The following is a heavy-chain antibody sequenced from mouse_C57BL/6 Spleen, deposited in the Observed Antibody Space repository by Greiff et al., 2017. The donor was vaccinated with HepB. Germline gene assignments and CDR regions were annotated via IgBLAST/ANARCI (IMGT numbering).Heavy chain of an antibody. CDR1: GYTFTDYY. CDR3: ATPNWAFAY. Sequence: EVQLQQSGPELVKPGASVKISCKASGYTFTDYYMNWVKQSHGKSLEWIGDINPNNGGTSYNQKFKGKATLTVDKSSSTAYMELRSLTSEDSAVYYCATPNWAFAYWGQRTLVTVSA. CDR2: INPNNGGT. V-gene: IGHV1-26*01. D-gene: IGHD4-1*01. J-gene: IGHJ3*01.